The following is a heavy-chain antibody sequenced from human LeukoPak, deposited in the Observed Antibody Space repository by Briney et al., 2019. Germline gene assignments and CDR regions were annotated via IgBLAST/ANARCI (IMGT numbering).Heavy chain of an antibody. CDR1: GDSISSSTSSTTYY. J-gene: IGHJ5*02. CDR3: AKNGQSGFSFDP. V-gene: IGHV4-39*01. CDR2: ITYSGAT. D-gene: IGHD3-3*01. Sequence: SETLSLTCTVSGDSISSSTSSTTYYWGWIRQPPGKGLEWIGSITYSGATHYNESLKGRVTISVDTSRNQFSLRLSSVTAADTAVYYCAKNGQSGFSFDPWGQGTLVTVSS.